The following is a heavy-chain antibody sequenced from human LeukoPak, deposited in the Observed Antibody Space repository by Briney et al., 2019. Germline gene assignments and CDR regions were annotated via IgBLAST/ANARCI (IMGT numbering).Heavy chain of an antibody. CDR1: VFTLNSFI. CDR3: ARAYGSLIDY. J-gene: IGHJ4*02. D-gene: IGHD1-26*01. Sequence: GGTLRLLCDASVFTLNSFIMHWARQAPGKGLEWVELISFDGRDKQHAESVKGRFTISKDNPKNTLYVQMNSLSGDDTSMYFCARAYGSLIDYWGQGTLVTVSS. CDR2: ISFDGRDK. V-gene: IGHV3-30*04.